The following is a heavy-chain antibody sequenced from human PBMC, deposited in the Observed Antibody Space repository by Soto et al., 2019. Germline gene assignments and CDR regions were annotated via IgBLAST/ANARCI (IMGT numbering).Heavy chain of an antibody. CDR1: GFTFSSYA. J-gene: IGHJ4*02. V-gene: IGHV3-23*01. D-gene: IGHD6-19*01. Sequence: GGSLRLSCAASGFTFSSYAVSWVRQAPGKGLEWVSAISGSGGSTYYADSVKGRFTISRDNFKNTLYLQMNSLRAEDTAVYYCAKTAYSSGWYFGYFDYWGQGTLVTVSS. CDR3: AKTAYSSGWYFGYFDY. CDR2: ISGSGGST.